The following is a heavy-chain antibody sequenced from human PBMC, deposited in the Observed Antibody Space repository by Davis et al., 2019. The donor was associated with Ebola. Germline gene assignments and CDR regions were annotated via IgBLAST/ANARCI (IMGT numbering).Heavy chain of an antibody. J-gene: IGHJ4*02. CDR3: AHLGPQRYCSGGSCYLTFDY. D-gene: IGHD2-15*01. V-gene: IGHV1-69*13. CDR1: GYTFTNYY. Sequence: AASVKVSCKASGYTFTNYYMHWVRQAPGQGLEWMGGIIPVFRTANYAQKFQGRVTITADESTRTAYMELNGLRSEDTAVYYCAHLGPQRYCSGGSCYLTFDYWGQGTLVTVSS. CDR2: IIPVFRTA.